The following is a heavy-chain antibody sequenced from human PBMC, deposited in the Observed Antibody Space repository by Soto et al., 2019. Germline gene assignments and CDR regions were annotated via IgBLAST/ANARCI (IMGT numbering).Heavy chain of an antibody. CDR3: ASPPSYPNDY. CDR1: GFTFSSYA. J-gene: IGHJ4*02. V-gene: IGHV3-30-3*01. CDR2: ISYDGSNK. Sequence: QVQLVESGGGVVQPGRSLRLSCAASGFTFSSYAMHWVRQAPGKGLEWVAVISYDGSNKYYADSVKGRFTISRDNSKNTLYLHMNSLRAEDTAVYYCASPPSYPNDYWGQGTLVTVSS. D-gene: IGHD5-18*01.